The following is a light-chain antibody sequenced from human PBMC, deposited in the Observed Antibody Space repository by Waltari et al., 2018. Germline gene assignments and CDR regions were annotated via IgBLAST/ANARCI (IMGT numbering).Light chain of an antibody. J-gene: IGKJ4*01. CDR3: QQSYITPRT. V-gene: IGKV1-39*01. CDR2: AAS. CDR1: QSIINY. Sequence: IQLTQSPPPPSTSVADRLTLTCRANQSIINYLHWFQQKPGRAPKLLIYAASRLQSGVPFRFSGSGCGTDFSLTISDLQPEDFATYFCQQSYITPRTFGGGTRLEIK.